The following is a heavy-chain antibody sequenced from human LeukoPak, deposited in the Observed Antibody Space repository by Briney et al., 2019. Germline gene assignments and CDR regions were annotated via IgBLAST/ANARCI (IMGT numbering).Heavy chain of an antibody. CDR1: GFTFGKYW. CDR2: IKLDGSEK. D-gene: IGHD3-22*01. CDR3: ASLYYYDSSGV. J-gene: IGHJ4*02. Sequence: PGGSLRLSCVASGFTFGKYWMSWVRQAPGKGLEWVANIKLDGSEKNYVDSVKGRFTISRDNTKNSLYLQMNSLRAEDTAVYYCASLYYYDSSGVWGQGTLVTVSS. V-gene: IGHV3-7*01.